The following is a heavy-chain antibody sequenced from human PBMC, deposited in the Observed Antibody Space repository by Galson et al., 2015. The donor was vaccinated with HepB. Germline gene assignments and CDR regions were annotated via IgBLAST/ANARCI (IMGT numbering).Heavy chain of an antibody. J-gene: IGHJ4*02. Sequence: SLRLSCAASGFAFNIYGMHWVRQAPGKGLEWVAFIRYDASNQYYADSVKGRFTISRDNSKSTLYLQMNSLRAEDTAVYYCAKARVDATTAWYQQPLDYWGQGTLVTVSS. CDR2: IRYDASNQ. V-gene: IGHV3-30*02. CDR3: AKARVDATTAWYQQPLDY. CDR1: GFAFNIYG. D-gene: IGHD1-1*01.